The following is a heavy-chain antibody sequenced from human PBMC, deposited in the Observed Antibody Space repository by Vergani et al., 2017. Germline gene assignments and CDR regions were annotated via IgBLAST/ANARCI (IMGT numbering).Heavy chain of an antibody. CDR3: AKDQSRELRTFDY. CDR1: GFTVSSNY. D-gene: IGHD1-7*01. V-gene: IGHV3-23*04. J-gene: IGHJ4*02. Sequence: EVQLVESGGGLIQPGGSLRLSCAASGFTVSSNYMSWVRQAPGKGLEWVSAISGSGGSTYYADSVKGRFTISRDNSKNTLYLQMNSLRAEDTAVYYCAKDQSRELRTFDYWGQGTLVTVSS. CDR2: ISGSGGST.